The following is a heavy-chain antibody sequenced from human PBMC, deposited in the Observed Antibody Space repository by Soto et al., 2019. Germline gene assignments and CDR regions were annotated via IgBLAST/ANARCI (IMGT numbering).Heavy chain of an antibody. CDR2: LYSGGTT. D-gene: IGHD1-26*01. V-gene: IGHV3-66*01. J-gene: IGHJ4*02. Sequence: EVQLVESGGGLVQPGGSLRLSCAASGFTVSSKYMNWVRQAPGKGLEWVSVLYSGGTTYYADSVKGRFIISRDNSKNTLYLQMNSLRAEDTAVYYCARGGGRDLGGAYCFDYWGQGTLVTVPS. CDR3: ARGGGRDLGGAYCFDY. CDR1: GFTVSSKY.